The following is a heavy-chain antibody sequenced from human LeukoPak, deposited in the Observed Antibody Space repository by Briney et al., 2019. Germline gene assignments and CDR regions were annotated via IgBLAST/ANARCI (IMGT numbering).Heavy chain of an antibody. CDR2: IYYSGST. CDR1: GGSISSYY. CDR3: ARFTIFGVVNY. Sequence: SETLSLTCTVSGGSISSYYWSWIRQPPGKGLEWIGSIYYSGSTYYNPSLKSRVTISVDTSKNQFSLKLSSVTAADTAVYYCARFTIFGVVNYWGQGTLVTASS. D-gene: IGHD3-3*01. V-gene: IGHV4-59*05. J-gene: IGHJ4*02.